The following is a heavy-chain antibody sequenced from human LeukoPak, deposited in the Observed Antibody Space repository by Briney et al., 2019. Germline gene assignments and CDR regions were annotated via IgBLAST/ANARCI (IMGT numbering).Heavy chain of an antibody. J-gene: IGHJ4*02. CDR1: GFTFADYA. Sequence: GRSLRLSCAASGFTFADYAMHWVRHAPGKGLEWVSGISWNSGSIGYADSVKGRFTISRDNAKNSLYLQMNSLRAEDTALYYCAKDMTRGIVGATDRWGQGTLVTVSS. CDR2: ISWNSGSI. V-gene: IGHV3-9*01. CDR3: AKDMTRGIVGATDR. D-gene: IGHD1-26*01.